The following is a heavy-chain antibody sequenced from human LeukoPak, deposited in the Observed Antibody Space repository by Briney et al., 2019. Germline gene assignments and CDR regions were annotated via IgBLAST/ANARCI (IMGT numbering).Heavy chain of an antibody. CDR3: ARENGYSGYPGDNWFDP. J-gene: IGHJ5*02. V-gene: IGHV3-53*01. CDR1: GFTFSSNY. Sequence: GGSLRLSCAASGFTFSSNYMSWVRQAPGKGLEWVSGIYSGGSTYYTDSVKGRFTISRDNSKNTLYFQMNSLRAEDTAVYYCARENGYSGYPGDNWFDPWGQGTLVTVSS. D-gene: IGHD5-12*01. CDR2: IYSGGST.